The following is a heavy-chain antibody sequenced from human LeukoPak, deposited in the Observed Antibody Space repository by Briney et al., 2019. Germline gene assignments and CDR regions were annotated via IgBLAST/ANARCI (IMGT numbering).Heavy chain of an antibody. J-gene: IGHJ5*02. V-gene: IGHV4-59*01. Sequence: PSETLSLTCTVSGGSISSYYWSWIRQPPGEGLEWIGYIYYSGSTNYNPSLKSRVTISVDTSKNQFSLKLSSVTAADTAVYYCARGGVPSYDFWSAASWFDPWGQGTLVTVSS. CDR2: IYYSGST. D-gene: IGHD3-3*01. CDR3: ARGGVPSYDFWSAASWFDP. CDR1: GGSISSYY.